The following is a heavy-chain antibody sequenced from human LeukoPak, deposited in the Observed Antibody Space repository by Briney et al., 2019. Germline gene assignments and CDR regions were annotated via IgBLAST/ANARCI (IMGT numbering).Heavy chain of an antibody. CDR3: ARQVGATRFYYFDY. Sequence: SETLSFTCAVSGYSISSGYYWGWIRQPPGKGLEWIGSIYHSGSTYYNPSLKSRVTISVDTSKNQFSLKLSSVTAADTAVYYCARQVGATRFYYFDYWGQGTLVTVSS. V-gene: IGHV4-38-2*01. D-gene: IGHD1-26*01. CDR2: IYHSGST. J-gene: IGHJ4*02. CDR1: GYSISSGYY.